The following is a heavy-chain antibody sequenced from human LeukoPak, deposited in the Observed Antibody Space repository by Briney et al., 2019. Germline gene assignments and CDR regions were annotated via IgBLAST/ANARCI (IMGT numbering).Heavy chain of an antibody. V-gene: IGHV4-34*01. CDR1: GGSFSGYY. Sequence: PSETLSLTCAVYGGSFSGYYWSWIRQPPGKGLEWVGEINHSGSTNYNPSLKSRVTISVDTSKNHFSLKLRSVTAADKAVYFCARGRVSSRTWYSTYYYYFYMDVWGKGTTVTVSS. CDR2: INHSGST. D-gene: IGHD1-1*01. CDR3: ARGRVSSRTWYSTYYYYFYMDV. J-gene: IGHJ6*03.